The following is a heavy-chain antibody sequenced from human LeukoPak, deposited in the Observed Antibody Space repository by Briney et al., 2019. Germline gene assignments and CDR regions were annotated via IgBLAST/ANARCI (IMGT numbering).Heavy chain of an antibody. J-gene: IGHJ4*02. CDR1: GFTFSSYS. D-gene: IGHD6-13*01. CDR3: ARGRAGGYSSSWFDY. Sequence: GGSLRLSCAASGFTFSSYSMNWVRQAPGKGLEWVSSISSSSSYIYYADSVKGRFTISRDNAKNSLYLQMNSLRAEDTAVYYCARGRAGGYSSSWFDYWGQGTLVTVSS. V-gene: IGHV3-21*04. CDR2: ISSSSSYI.